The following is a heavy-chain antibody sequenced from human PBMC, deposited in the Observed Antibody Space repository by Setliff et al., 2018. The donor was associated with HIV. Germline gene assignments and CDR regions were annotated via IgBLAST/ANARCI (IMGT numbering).Heavy chain of an antibody. CDR3: ARLRITMIMMLNYFDY. CDR1: GGSISSGSYY. Sequence: SETLSLTCTVSGGSISSGSYYWSWIRQPAGKGLEWIGRIYTSGSTNYNPSLKSRVTISVDTSKNQFSLKLSSATAADTAVYFCARLRITMIMMLNYFDYWGQGTLVTVSS. V-gene: IGHV4-61*02. J-gene: IGHJ4*02. D-gene: IGHD3-22*01. CDR2: IYTSGST.